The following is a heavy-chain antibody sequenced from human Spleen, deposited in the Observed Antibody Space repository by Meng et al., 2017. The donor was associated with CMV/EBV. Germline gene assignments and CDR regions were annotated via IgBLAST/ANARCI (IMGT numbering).Heavy chain of an antibody. J-gene: IGHJ5*02. V-gene: IGHV4-59*13. CDR3: ARSGIIGLYYQNWFDP. Sequence: SETLSLTCTVSGGSISGYYWSWIRHPPGKGLEWIGYVYYSGRTNQNPSLKSRVTISVDTSKTQFSLKLSSVTAADTAVYYCARSGIIGLYYQNWFDPWGQGTLVTVSS. CDR1: GGSISGYY. CDR2: VYYSGRT. D-gene: IGHD2-2*01.